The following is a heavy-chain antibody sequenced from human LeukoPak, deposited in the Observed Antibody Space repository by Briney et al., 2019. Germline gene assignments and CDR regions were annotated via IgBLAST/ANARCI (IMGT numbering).Heavy chain of an antibody. J-gene: IGHJ6*02. Sequence: SETLSLTCTVSGGSISTYYWSWLRQPPGKGLDWIGYIYYSGSTNYNPSLKSRVTISIDTSRNQFSLKLSSVTAADAAVYYCARDQGDYYYGMDVWGQGTTVTVSS. CDR1: GGSISTYY. CDR3: ARDQGDYYYGMDV. V-gene: IGHV4-59*01. CDR2: IYYSGST.